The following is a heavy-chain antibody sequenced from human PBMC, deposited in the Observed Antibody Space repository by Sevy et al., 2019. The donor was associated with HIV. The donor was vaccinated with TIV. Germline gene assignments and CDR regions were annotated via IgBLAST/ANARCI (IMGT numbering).Heavy chain of an antibody. Sequence: GGSLRLSCVASGFTVSDNYMSWVRLAPVKGLEWVSIMYRAAITHYGDSVQGRFTMSRDNSMNTVYLEMSNLRAEDTAIYYYARDGVDGGPKLYYWGQGALVIVSS. V-gene: IGHV3-53*01. CDR2: MYRAAIT. CDR1: GFTVSDNY. J-gene: IGHJ4*02. D-gene: IGHD3-10*01. CDR3: ARDGVDGGPKLYY.